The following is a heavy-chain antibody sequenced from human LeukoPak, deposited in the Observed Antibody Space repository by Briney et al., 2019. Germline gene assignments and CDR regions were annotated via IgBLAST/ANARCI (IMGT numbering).Heavy chain of an antibody. J-gene: IGHJ6*03. CDR1: GYSISNAYY. Sequence: SETLSFTCTVSGYSISNAYYWGWIRQPPGKGLEWIGSIYHSGSTYYNPSLKSRVTMSVDTSKNQFSLKLSSVTAADTAVYYCARVASLSFARPYYYMDVWGKGTTVTISS. CDR2: IYHSGST. D-gene: IGHD2/OR15-2a*01. V-gene: IGHV4-38-2*02. CDR3: ARVASLSFARPYYYMDV.